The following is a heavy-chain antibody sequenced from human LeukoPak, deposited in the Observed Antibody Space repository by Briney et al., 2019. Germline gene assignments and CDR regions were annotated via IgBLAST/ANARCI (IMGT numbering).Heavy chain of an antibody. V-gene: IGHV1-18*01. D-gene: IGHD2-2*01. CDR2: ISAYNGNT. CDR3: ARQRADIVVVPAALRRWDETDP. J-gene: IGHJ5*02. CDR1: GYTFTSYG. Sequence: ASVKVSCKGSGYTFTSYGISWVRQAPGQGREWMGWISAYNGNTNYAQKLQGRVTMTTDTSTSTAYMELRSLRSDDTAVYYCARQRADIVVVPAALRRWDETDPWGQGTLVTVSS.